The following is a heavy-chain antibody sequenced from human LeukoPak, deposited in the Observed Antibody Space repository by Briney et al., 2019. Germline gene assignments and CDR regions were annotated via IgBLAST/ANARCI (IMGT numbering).Heavy chain of an antibody. D-gene: IGHD3-3*01. Sequence: SETLSLTCTVSGGSISSGSYYWSWIRQPAGKGLEWIRRIYNSGSTNYNPSLKSRVTISVNTSKNQLSLKLSSVTAADTAVYYCAATDFGSRYYHPWGQGTLVTVSS. CDR1: GGSISSGSYY. V-gene: IGHV4-61*02. CDR3: AATDFGSRYYHP. CDR2: IYNSGST. J-gene: IGHJ5*02.